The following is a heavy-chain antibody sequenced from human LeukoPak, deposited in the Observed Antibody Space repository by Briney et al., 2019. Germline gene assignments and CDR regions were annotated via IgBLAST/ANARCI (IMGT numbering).Heavy chain of an antibody. CDR3: VRRYSSVWYYFDY. CDR2: IIPILGIA. Sequence: SVKVSCKASGGTFSSYAISWVRQAPGQGLEWMGRIIPILGIANYAQNLQGRVTMTTDTSTSTAYMELRSLRSDDTAVYYCVRRYSSVWYYFDYWGQGTLVTVSS. D-gene: IGHD6-13*01. V-gene: IGHV1-69*04. CDR1: GGTFSSYA. J-gene: IGHJ4*02.